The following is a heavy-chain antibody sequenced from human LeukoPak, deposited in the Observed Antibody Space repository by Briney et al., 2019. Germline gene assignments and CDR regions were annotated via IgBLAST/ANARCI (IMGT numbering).Heavy chain of an antibody. V-gene: IGHV3-21*01. CDR3: ALSGWIDY. CDR2: ISSSSSYI. D-gene: IGHD6-19*01. CDR1: GFTFSSYS. J-gene: IGHJ4*02. Sequence: PGGSLRLSCAASGFTFSSYSMNWVRQAPGKGLEWVSSISSSSSYIYYADSVKGRFAISRDNSKNTLYLQMNSLRAEDTAVYYCALSGWIDYWGQGTLVTVSS.